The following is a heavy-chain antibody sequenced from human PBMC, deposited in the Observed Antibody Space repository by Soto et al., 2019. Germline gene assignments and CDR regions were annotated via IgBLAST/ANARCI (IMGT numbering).Heavy chain of an antibody. V-gene: IGHV1-69*06. CDR3: ASGEVVTGDYFNY. J-gene: IGHJ4*02. Sequence: QVQLVQSGAEVKKPGSSVKVSCKASGGNFSSYAISWVRQAPGQGLEWMGGIIPIFGTANYAQKFQGRVTITEDKSTSTADMELSSLGAEDTAVYYCASGEVVTGDYFNYWGQVSLVTVSS. CDR1: GGNFSSYA. CDR2: IIPIFGTA. D-gene: IGHD3-22*01.